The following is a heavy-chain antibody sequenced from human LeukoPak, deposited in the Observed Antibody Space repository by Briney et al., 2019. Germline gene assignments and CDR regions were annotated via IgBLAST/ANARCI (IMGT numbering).Heavy chain of an antibody. D-gene: IGHD3-3*01. V-gene: IGHV4-34*01. J-gene: IGHJ4*02. CDR3: ARHSSGYYRWFDY. CDR2: INHSGST. Sequence: SETLSLTCAVYGGSFSGYYWSWIRQPPGKGLEWIGEINHSGSTNYNPSLKSRVTISVDTSKNQFSLKLSSVTAADTAVYYCARHSSGYYRWFDYWGQGTLVTVSS. CDR1: GGSFSGYY.